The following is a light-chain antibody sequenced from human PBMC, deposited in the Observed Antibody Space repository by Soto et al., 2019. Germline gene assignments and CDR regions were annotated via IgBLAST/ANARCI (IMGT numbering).Light chain of an antibody. V-gene: IGLV1-44*01. CDR1: SSNIGSNT. CDR2: SNN. J-gene: IGLJ3*02. CDR3: AAWDDSLNGVL. Sequence: QSVLTQPPSASGTPGQRVTISCSGSSSNIGSNTVNWYQQLPGTAPKLLMYSNNQRPSGVPDRFSDSKSGTSASLAISGLQSEDEADYYCAAWDDSLNGVLFGGGTKVTVL.